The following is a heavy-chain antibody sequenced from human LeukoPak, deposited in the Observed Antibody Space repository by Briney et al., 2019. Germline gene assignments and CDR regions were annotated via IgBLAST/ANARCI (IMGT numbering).Heavy chain of an antibody. CDR1: GFTFSSYD. J-gene: IGHJ4*02. CDR2: ISYDGSSK. D-gene: IGHD6-19*01. V-gene: IGHV3-30*03. Sequence: GGSLRLSCAVSGFTFSSYDMHWVRQAPGKGLEWVAVISYDGSSKYYADSVKGRFTISRDNAKNTLFLQMNSLRAEDTAVYYCARALAVAGTGGHYWGQGTLVTVSP. CDR3: ARALAVAGTGGHY.